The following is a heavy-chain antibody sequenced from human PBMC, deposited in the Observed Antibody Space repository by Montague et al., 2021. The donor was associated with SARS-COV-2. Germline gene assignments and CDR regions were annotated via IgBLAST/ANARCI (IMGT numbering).Heavy chain of an antibody. J-gene: IGHJ4*02. Sequence: SETLSLTCTVSGGSLSGYYWNWIRQPPGKALEWIAYIYETGSTNYNPSLQSRVTILVDTSKNQVSLKVRSVTAADTAIYDCSRGQGHYNVSTGYLPPDHWGQGTLITVSS. CDR2: IYETGST. CDR1: GGSLSGYY. CDR3: SRGQGHYNVSTGYLPPDH. D-gene: IGHD3-9*01. V-gene: IGHV4-59*12.